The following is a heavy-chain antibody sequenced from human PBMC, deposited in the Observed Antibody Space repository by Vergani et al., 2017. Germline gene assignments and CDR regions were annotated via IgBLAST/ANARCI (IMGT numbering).Heavy chain of an antibody. CDR1: GGSFSGYY. D-gene: IGHD3-9*01. CDR2: INHSGST. J-gene: IGHJ5*02. V-gene: IGHV4-34*01. Sequence: QVQLQQWGAGLLKPSETLSLTFAVYGGSFSGYYWSWIRQPPGKGLEWIGEINHSGSTNYNPSLKSRVTISVDTSKNQFSLKLSSVTAADTAVYYCARRRGVRYFEPIGWFDPWGQGTLVTVSS. CDR3: ARRRGVRYFEPIGWFDP.